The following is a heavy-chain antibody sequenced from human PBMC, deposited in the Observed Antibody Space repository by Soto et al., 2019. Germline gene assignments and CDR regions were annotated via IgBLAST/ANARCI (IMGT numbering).Heavy chain of an antibody. J-gene: IGHJ4*02. D-gene: IGHD1-26*01. CDR2: ISYDGSNK. V-gene: IGHV3-30*18. CDR3: AKDHSGSYLDY. CDR1: GFTFSSYG. Sequence: PGGSLRLSCAASGFTFSSYGMHWVRQAPGKGLEWVAVISYDGSNKYYADSVKGRFTISRDNSKNTLYLQMNSLRAEDTAVYYCAKDHSGSYLDYWGQGTLVTSPQ.